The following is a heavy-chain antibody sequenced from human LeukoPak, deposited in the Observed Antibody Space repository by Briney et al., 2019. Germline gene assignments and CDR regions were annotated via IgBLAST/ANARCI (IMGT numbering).Heavy chain of an antibody. Sequence: SETLSLTCAVYGGSFSGYYWSWIRQPPGKGLEWIGEINHSGSTNYNPSLKSRVTISVDTSKNQFSLKLSSVTAADTAVYYCARSQDYYGSSGVFDYWGQGTLVTVSS. D-gene: IGHD3-22*01. V-gene: IGHV4-34*01. J-gene: IGHJ4*02. CDR2: INHSGST. CDR1: GGSFSGYY. CDR3: ARSQDYYGSSGVFDY.